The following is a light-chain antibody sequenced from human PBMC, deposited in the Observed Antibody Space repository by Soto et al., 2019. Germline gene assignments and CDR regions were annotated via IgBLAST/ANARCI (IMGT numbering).Light chain of an antibody. J-gene: IGKJ2*01. CDR2: GAS. CDR3: QQYNNCPHT. V-gene: IGKV3-15*01. CDR1: QSVSSN. Sequence: EIVMTQSPATLSVSPGERATLSCRASQSVSSNLAWYQQKPGQAPRLLIYGASTRATGIPARFSGSGSVTEFTLTISSLQSEDFAVYYCQQYNNCPHTFGQGTKLEIK.